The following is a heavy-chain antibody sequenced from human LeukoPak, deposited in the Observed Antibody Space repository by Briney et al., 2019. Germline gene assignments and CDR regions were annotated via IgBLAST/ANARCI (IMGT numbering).Heavy chain of an antibody. J-gene: IGHJ4*02. CDR3: TRVVLVGTTYSYFDY. CDR2: INSDGSST. Sequence: GGSLRLSCAASGFTFSSYWMHWVRQAPGKGLVWVSRINSDGSSTRYADSVKGRFTISRDNTKNTLYLQMNSLKAEDTAVYYCTRVVLVGTTYSYFDYWGQGTLVTVSS. D-gene: IGHD1-26*01. CDR1: GFTFSSYW. V-gene: IGHV3-74*01.